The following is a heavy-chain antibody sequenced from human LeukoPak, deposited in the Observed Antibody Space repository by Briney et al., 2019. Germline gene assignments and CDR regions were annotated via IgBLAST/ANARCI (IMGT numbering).Heavy chain of an antibody. V-gene: IGHV5-51*01. CDR1: GYSFTSYW. CDR3: ARRQGCSSTSCPPDS. J-gene: IGHJ4*02. Sequence: GESLKISCKGSGYSFTSYWINWVRQMPGKGLEWMGIIYPGDSDTRYSPSFQGQVTMSADKSINTAYLQWSSLKASDTAMYYCARRQGCSSTSCPPDSWGQGTLVTVSS. D-gene: IGHD2-2*01. CDR2: IYPGDSDT.